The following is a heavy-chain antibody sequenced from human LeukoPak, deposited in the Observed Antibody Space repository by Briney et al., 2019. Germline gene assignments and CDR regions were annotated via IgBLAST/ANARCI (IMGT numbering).Heavy chain of an antibody. CDR2: INANSGGT. D-gene: IGHD6-13*01. CDR3: ARTIRTYSSSRSLDY. CDR1: GYTFTGYY. J-gene: IGHJ4*02. V-gene: IGHV1-2*02. Sequence: ASVKVSCKASGYTFTGYYMHWVRQAPGQGLEWMGWINANSGGTNYAQKFQGRVTMTRDTCVSTAYMELSRLRSDDTAVYYCARTIRTYSSSRSLDYWGQGTLVTVSS.